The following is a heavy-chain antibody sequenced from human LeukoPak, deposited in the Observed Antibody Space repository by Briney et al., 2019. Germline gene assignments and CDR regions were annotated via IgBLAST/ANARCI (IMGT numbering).Heavy chain of an antibody. CDR1: GYTFTSYY. V-gene: IGHV1-46*01. CDR3: ARGSSAVALSLDYYFDY. Sequence: ASVKVSCKASGYTFTSYYMHWVRQAPGQGLEWMGIINPSGGSTSYAQKFQGRVTMTRDTSTSTVYMELSSLRSEDTAVYYCARGSSAVALSLDYYFDYWGQGTLVTVSS. J-gene: IGHJ4*02. D-gene: IGHD3-10*01. CDR2: INPSGGST.